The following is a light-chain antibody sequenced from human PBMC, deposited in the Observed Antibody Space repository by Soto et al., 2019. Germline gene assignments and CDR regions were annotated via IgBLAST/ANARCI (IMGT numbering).Light chain of an antibody. CDR1: QGISSY. CDR2: AAS. J-gene: IGKJ4*01. Sequence: IQMTQSPSTLSAFVGDRVTITCGASQGISSYLAWYQQKPGKAPKLLLYAASTLQSGVPSRFSGSGSGTDFTLTISSLQPEDFATYYCQQLNSYPLPTFGGGTKVDIK. V-gene: IGKV1-9*01. CDR3: QQLNSYPLPT.